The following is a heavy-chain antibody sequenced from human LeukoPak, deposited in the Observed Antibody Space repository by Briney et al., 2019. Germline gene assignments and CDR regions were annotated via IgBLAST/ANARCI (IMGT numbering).Heavy chain of an antibody. Sequence: ASVKVSCKASGYTFTGYYMHWARQAPGQGLERMGWINPNSGATNYAQKFQGRVTMTRDTSISTAYMELSRLRSDDTAVYYCARVGLQQLVFDYWGQGTLVTVSS. CDR2: INPNSGAT. J-gene: IGHJ4*02. V-gene: IGHV1-2*02. CDR1: GYTFTGYY. D-gene: IGHD6-13*01. CDR3: ARVGLQQLVFDY.